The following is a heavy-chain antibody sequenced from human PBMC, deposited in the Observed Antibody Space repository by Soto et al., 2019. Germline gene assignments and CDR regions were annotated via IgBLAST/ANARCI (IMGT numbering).Heavy chain of an antibody. V-gene: IGHV3-64*04. Sequence: GGSLRLSCSASGFTFSSYAMHWVRQAPGKGLEYVSGISNNGGSTYYADSVKGRFTISRDNSKSTLYLQMNSLRVEDTAVYYCAKDSKSADYTFSAYWGQGTLVTVSS. CDR3: AKDSKSADYTFSAY. J-gene: IGHJ4*02. CDR1: GFTFSSYA. CDR2: ISNNGGST. D-gene: IGHD3-16*01.